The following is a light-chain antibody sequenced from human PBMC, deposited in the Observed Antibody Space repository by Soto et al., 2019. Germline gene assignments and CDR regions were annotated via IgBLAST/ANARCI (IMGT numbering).Light chain of an antibody. Sequence: HSVLTQPVSVSGAPEQSITIICTGTSSDVGGYNYVSWYQQRPGKPPKLMIYDVTNRPSGVSNRFSGSKSGSTASLTISGLQAEDEGDYYCSSYTNRNTVVFGGGNQLTVL. CDR1: SSDVGGYNY. CDR3: SSYTNRNTVV. V-gene: IGLV2-14*03. J-gene: IGLJ3*02. CDR2: DVT.